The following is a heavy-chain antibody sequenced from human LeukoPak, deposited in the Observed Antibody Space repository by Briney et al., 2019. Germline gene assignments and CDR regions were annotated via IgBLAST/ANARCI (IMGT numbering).Heavy chain of an antibody. J-gene: IGHJ4*02. CDR3: AKERRPMAVQGFDY. Sequence: GGTLRLSCAASGFTFSSYGMSWVRQAPGKGLEWVSAISGSGGSTYYADSVKGRFTISRDNSKNTLYPQMNSLRAEDTAVYYCAKERRPMAVQGFDYWGQGTLVTVSS. D-gene: IGHD3-10*01. CDR1: GFTFSSYG. V-gene: IGHV3-23*01. CDR2: ISGSGGST.